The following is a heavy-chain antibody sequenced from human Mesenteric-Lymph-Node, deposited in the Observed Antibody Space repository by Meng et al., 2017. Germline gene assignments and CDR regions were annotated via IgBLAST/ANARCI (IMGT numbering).Heavy chain of an antibody. J-gene: IGHJ3*02. CDR3: ARVRLGQWLVDYAFDI. Sequence: GSLRLSCIVSGGSMSSYYWSWIRQPPGKGLEWIGYIHYRGNTNYNPSPKSRVTISVDTSTNQFSLKLSSVTAADTAVYYCARVRLGQWLVDYAFDIWGQGTMVTVSS. CDR2: IHYRGNT. D-gene: IGHD6-19*01. CDR1: GGSMSSYY. V-gene: IGHV4-59*12.